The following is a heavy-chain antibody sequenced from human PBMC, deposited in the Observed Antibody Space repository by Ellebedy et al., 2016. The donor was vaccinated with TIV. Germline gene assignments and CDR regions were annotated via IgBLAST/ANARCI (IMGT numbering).Heavy chain of an antibody. J-gene: IGHJ4*02. CDR3: ARKDYGVSLDY. Sequence: MPSETLSLTCTVSGGSISSSSYYWGWIRQPPGKGLEWIGSIYYSGSTYYNPSLKSRVTISVDTSKNQFSLKLSSVTAADTAVYYCARKDYGVSLDYWGQGTLVTVSS. D-gene: IGHD4-17*01. V-gene: IGHV4-39*07. CDR1: GGSISSSSYY. CDR2: IYYSGST.